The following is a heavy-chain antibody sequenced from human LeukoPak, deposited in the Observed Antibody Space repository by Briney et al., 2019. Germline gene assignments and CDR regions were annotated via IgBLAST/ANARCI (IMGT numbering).Heavy chain of an antibody. V-gene: IGHV3-43*02. Sequence: GGSLRLSCAASGFSFDDYGMHWVRHAPGKGLEWVSLISGDGVNTFYADSVKGRFTISRDNSKNSLYMQVNSLRTEDTALYYCAKERFRDSGYDSSFEYWGQGTLVTVSS. D-gene: IGHD5-12*01. CDR3: AKERFRDSGYDSSFEY. CDR2: ISGDGVNT. J-gene: IGHJ4*02. CDR1: GFSFDDYG.